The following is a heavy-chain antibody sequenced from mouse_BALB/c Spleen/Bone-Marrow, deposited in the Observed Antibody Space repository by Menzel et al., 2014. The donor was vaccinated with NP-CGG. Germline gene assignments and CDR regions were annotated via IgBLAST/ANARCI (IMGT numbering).Heavy chain of an antibody. CDR1: GFTFSSFG. CDR2: ISSGSGTI. J-gene: IGHJ2*01. CDR3: ARGGNWEDFDY. D-gene: IGHD4-1*01. Sequence: EVQLQQSGGGLVQPGGSRKLSCAASGFTFSSFGMHWVRQAPERGLEWVAYISSGSGTIFYADTVKGRFTISRDNPKNTLFLQMTSLRSGDSAMYYCARGGNWEDFDYWGQGTTLTVSS. V-gene: IGHV5-17*02.